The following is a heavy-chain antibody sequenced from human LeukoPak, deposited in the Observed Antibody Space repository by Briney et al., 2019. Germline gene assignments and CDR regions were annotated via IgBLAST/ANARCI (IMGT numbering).Heavy chain of an antibody. CDR3: GVFSGSYYEGDY. J-gene: IGHJ4*02. Sequence: SGGSLRLSCAASGFTFSTYAMSWVRQAPGKRLELVSAISGSGDNTYYADSVQGRFTISRDNSKNTLYLQTSGLRAEDTAVYYCGVFSGSYYEGDYWGQGTLVTVSS. CDR1: GFTFSTYA. V-gene: IGHV3-23*01. CDR2: ISGSGDNT. D-gene: IGHD1-26*01.